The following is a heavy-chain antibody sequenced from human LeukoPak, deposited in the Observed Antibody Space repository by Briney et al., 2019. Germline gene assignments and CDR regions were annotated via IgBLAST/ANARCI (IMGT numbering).Heavy chain of an antibody. CDR2: IDPSNSYT. CDR3: ARHADYHILTGFDY. CDR1: GYNFTNYW. J-gene: IGHJ4*02. Sequence: GESLKISCKGSGYNFTNYWISWVRQMPGKGLEWMGRIDPSNSYTNYSPPFQGHVTISADRSISTAYLQWNSLKASGTAMYYCARHADYHILTGFDYWGQGTLVTISS. D-gene: IGHD3-9*01. V-gene: IGHV5-10-1*01.